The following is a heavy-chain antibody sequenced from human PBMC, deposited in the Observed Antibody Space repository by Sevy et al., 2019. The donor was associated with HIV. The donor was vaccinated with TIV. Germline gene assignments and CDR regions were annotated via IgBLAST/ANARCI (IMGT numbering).Heavy chain of an antibody. CDR1: GFTFSGSA. Sequence: GGSLRLSCAASGFTFSGSAMHWVRQASGKGLEWVGRIRSKANSYATAYAASVKGRFTISRDDSKNTAYLQMNSLKTEDTAVYYCTRHTYYYDSSGYYFAYYYAMDVWGQGTTVTVSS. D-gene: IGHD3-22*01. J-gene: IGHJ6*02. CDR2: IRSKANSYAT. CDR3: TRHTYYYDSSGYYFAYYYAMDV. V-gene: IGHV3-73*01.